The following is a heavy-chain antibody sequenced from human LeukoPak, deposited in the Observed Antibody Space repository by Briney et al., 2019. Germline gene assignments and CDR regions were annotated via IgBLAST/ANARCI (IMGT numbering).Heavy chain of an antibody. V-gene: IGHV3-23*01. CDR3: AKDRRANILTGSGFDC. CDR1: GFTFSSYA. Sequence: GGSLRLSCAASGFTFSSYAMSWVRQAPGKGLEWVSAISGSGGSTYYADSVKGRFTISRDNSKNTLYLQMNSLRAEDTAVYYCAKDRRANILTGSGFDCWGQGTLVTVSS. J-gene: IGHJ4*02. D-gene: IGHD3-9*01. CDR2: ISGSGGST.